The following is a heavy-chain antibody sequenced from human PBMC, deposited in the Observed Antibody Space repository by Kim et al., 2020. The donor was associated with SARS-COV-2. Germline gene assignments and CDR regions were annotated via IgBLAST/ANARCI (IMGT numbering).Heavy chain of an antibody. Sequence: RVTISVDTSKNQFSLKLSSVTAADTAVYYCARGGAVTTFEYYYYYGMDVWGQGTTVTVSS. J-gene: IGHJ6*02. CDR3: ARGGAVTTFEYYYYYGMDV. V-gene: IGHV4-34*01. D-gene: IGHD4-17*01.